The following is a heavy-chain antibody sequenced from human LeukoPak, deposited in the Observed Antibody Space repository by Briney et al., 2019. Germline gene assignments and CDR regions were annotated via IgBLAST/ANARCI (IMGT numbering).Heavy chain of an antibody. J-gene: IGHJ4*02. Sequence: PSETLSLTCTVPGGSISSSSHYWGWIRQPPGKGLEWIGSIYYRGSTYYNPSLKSRVTISVDTSKNQFSLKLSSATAADTAVYYCTTTTIRLGYWGQGTLVTVSS. CDR2: IYYRGST. CDR1: GGSISSSSHY. D-gene: IGHD1-26*01. V-gene: IGHV4-39*07. CDR3: TTTTIRLGY.